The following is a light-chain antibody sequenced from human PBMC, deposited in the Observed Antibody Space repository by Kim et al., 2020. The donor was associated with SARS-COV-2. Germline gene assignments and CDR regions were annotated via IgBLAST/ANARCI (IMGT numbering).Light chain of an antibody. CDR1: QSISNS. CDR3: QQYNNVPLT. V-gene: IGKV1-33*01. J-gene: IGKJ5*01. CDR2: DTS. Sequence: ASVGDRVPITCQASQSISNSLDWYQQKPGKAPNVLIYDTSNLETGVPSRFSGSGSGTDFTFTISRLQPEDIATYYCQQYNNVPLTFGQGTRVEIK.